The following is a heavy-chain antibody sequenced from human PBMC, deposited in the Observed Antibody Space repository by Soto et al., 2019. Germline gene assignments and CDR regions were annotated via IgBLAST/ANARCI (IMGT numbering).Heavy chain of an antibody. V-gene: IGHV1-69*01. CDR3: ARGSGLGSRSYVAARGPYYYGMDV. CDR1: GGTFSSYA. Sequence: QVQLVQSGAEVKKPGSSVKVSCKASGGTFSSYAISWVRQAPGQGLEWMGGIIPIFGTANYAQKFQGRVTITADESTSTAYMELSSLRSEDTAVYYCARGSGLGSRSYVAARGPYYYGMDVWGQGTTVTVSS. D-gene: IGHD1-26*01. CDR2: IIPIFGTA. J-gene: IGHJ6*02.